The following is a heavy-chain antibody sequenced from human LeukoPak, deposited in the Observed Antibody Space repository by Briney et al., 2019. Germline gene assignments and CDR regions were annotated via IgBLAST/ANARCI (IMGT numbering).Heavy chain of an antibody. CDR3: AREVPQLLLVAGWFDP. J-gene: IGHJ5*02. Sequence: PSETLSLTCTVSGGSISNSSYYWGWIRQPPGKGLEWIGSIYYSGSTYYNPSLKSRVTISVDTSKNQFSLKLSSVTAADTAVYYCAREVPQLLLVAGWFDPWGQGTLVTVSS. CDR1: GGSISNSSYY. CDR2: IYYSGST. D-gene: IGHD2-15*01. V-gene: IGHV4-39*07.